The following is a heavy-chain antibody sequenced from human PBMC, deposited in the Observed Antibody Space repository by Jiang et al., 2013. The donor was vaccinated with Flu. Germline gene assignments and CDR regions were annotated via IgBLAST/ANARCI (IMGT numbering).Heavy chain of an antibody. D-gene: IGHD6-13*01. CDR2: IYHSGST. CDR3: ASRGSWYPYYFDY. V-gene: IGHV4-4*02. J-gene: IGHJ4*02. CDR1: GGSISSSNW. Sequence: GLVKPSGTLSLTCAVSGGSISSSNWWSWVRQPPGKGLEWIGEIYHSGSTNYNPSLKSRVTISVDKSKNQFSLKLSSVTAADTAVYYCASRGSWYPYYFDYWGQGTLVTVSS.